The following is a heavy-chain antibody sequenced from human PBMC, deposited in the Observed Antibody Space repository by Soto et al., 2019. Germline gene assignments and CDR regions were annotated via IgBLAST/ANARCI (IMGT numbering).Heavy chain of an antibody. D-gene: IGHD3-22*01. CDR3: ARGVDYYDSSGLGY. CDR2: ISAYNGNT. CDR1: GYTFTSYG. V-gene: IGHV1-18*04. Sequence: ASVKVSCKASGYTFTSYGISWGLQAPGQGLEWMGWISAYNGNTNYAQKLQGRVTMTTDTSTSTAYMELRSLRSDDTAVYYCARGVDYYDSSGLGYWGQGTLVTVHS. J-gene: IGHJ4*02.